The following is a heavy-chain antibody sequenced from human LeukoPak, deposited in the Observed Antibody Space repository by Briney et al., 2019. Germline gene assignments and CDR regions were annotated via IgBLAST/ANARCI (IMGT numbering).Heavy chain of an antibody. CDR1: GGSISSTYY. Sequence: ASETLSLTCTVSGGSISSTYYWGWIRQPPGKGLEWIGNIYYSGSPHYDPSLRSRVTISVDTSRSQLSLKLSSVTAADTAVYFCALDPEYNYVLHYWGQGTLVTVSS. CDR2: IYYSGSP. D-gene: IGHD5-24*01. CDR3: ALDPEYNYVLHY. V-gene: IGHV4-39*07. J-gene: IGHJ4*02.